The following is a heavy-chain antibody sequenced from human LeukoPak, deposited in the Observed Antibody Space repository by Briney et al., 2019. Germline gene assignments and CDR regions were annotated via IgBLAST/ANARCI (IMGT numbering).Heavy chain of an antibody. CDR3: AKGLRESLGGGAFDI. CDR1: GFTFDDYA. D-gene: IGHD3-16*01. Sequence: PGGSLRLSCAASGFTFDDYAMHWVRQAPGKGLEWVSGISWNSGSIGYADSVKGRFTISRDNAKNSLYLQMNSLRAEDMALYYCAKGLRESLGGGAFDIWGQGTMVTVSS. J-gene: IGHJ3*02. V-gene: IGHV3-9*03. CDR2: ISWNSGSI.